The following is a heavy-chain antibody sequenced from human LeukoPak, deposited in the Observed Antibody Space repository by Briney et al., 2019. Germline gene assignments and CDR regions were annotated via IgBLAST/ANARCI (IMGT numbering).Heavy chain of an antibody. CDR3: ASATDYGGNQGGDY. D-gene: IGHD4-23*01. Sequence: GASVKVSCKASGGTFSSYAISWVRQAPGQGLEWMGRIIPILGIANYAQKFQGRVTITADKSTSTAYMELSSLRSEDTAVYYCASATDYGGNQGGDYWGQGTLVTVSS. J-gene: IGHJ4*02. CDR1: GGTFSSYA. CDR2: IIPILGIA. V-gene: IGHV1-69*04.